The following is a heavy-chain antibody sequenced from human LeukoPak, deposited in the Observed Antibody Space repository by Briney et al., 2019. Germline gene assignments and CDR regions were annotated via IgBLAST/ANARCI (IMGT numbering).Heavy chain of an antibody. D-gene: IGHD6-19*01. CDR3: AKGSGSGWYVWFAP. CDR1: GFTISNYA. J-gene: IGHJ5*02. CDR2: FDVSGSAT. Sequence: SGGSLSFSCAASGFTISNYAMRWLRPAPGKGLEWGSPFDVSGSATYYSDSVKGRFTMSRDNSQNTFYLEMDSLRAEHTAVYPCAKGSGSGWYVWFAPWGQGTLVTVSS. V-gene: IGHV3-23*01.